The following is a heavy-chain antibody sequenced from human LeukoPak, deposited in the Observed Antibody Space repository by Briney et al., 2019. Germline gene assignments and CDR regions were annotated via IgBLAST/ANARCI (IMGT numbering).Heavy chain of an antibody. V-gene: IGHV1-69*13. D-gene: IGHD3-22*01. CDR3: ARQTGYDSSGYYY. J-gene: IGHJ4*02. CDR1: GYTFTSYG. Sequence: ASVKVSCKASGYTFTSYGISWVRQAPGQGLEWMGGIIPIFGTANYAQKFQGRVTITADESTSTAYMELSSLRSEDTAVYYCARQTGYDSSGYYYWGQGTLVTVSS. CDR2: IIPIFGTA.